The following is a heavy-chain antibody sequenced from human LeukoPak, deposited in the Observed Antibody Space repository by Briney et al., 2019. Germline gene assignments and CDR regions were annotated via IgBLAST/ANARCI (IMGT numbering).Heavy chain of an antibody. CDR3: ARGDDFWSGYPFDY. V-gene: IGHV3-30*04. J-gene: IGHJ4*02. CDR2: ILYDGSIK. D-gene: IGHD3-3*01. CDR1: GFTFSTYT. Sequence: PGGSLRLSCAASGFTFSTYTMHWVRQAPGKGLEWVAVILYDGSIKQYAESVKGRFTISRDNSKNTLDLQMNSLGVEDTAVYHCARGDDFWSGYPFDYWGQGTLVTVSS.